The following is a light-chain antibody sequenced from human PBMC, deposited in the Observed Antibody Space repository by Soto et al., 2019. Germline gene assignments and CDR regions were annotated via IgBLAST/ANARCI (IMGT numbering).Light chain of an antibody. CDR1: QGIRND. CDR2: EAS. CDR3: QHGYSYPLT. Sequence: HMTQSPSSLSASVGDRLSIPCRASQGIRNDLGWYQQKPGQAPKLMIYEASTWPSGVPSRFSGSGSGTDFTLTISSLQPEDFATYFCQHGYSYPLTFGGGTKVDI. V-gene: IGKV1-6*01. J-gene: IGKJ4*01.